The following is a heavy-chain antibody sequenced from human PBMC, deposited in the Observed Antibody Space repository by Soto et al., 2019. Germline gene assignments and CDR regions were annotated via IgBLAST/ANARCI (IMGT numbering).Heavy chain of an antibody. CDR3: ARLYCSASSCYSVGAFDI. J-gene: IGHJ3*02. CDR1: GFTFVSYG. Sequence: PWGSLRLSCAASGFTFVSYGIRCVRHSPLKWREWVALIWFDGSDKYYTESVKGRFTISRDNSKSTLYLQMNSLRAEDTAVYYCARLYCSASSCYSVGAFDIRGQGTMVTVSS. D-gene: IGHD2-15*01. V-gene: IGHV3-33*01. CDR2: IWFDGSDK.